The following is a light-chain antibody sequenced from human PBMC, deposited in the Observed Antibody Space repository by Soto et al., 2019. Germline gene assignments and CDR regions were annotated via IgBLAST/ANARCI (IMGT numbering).Light chain of an antibody. CDR1: SSDVGGYNS. J-gene: IGLJ1*01. CDR3: SSYTRSNTLYV. V-gene: IGLV2-14*01. CDR2: EGS. Sequence: QSVLTQPASVSGSPGQSITISCTGTSSDVGGYNSVSWYQQHPDKAPKLMIYEGSNRPSGVSNRFSGSKSGNTASLTISGLQAEDEVAYYCSSYTRSNTLYVFGTGTKLTVL.